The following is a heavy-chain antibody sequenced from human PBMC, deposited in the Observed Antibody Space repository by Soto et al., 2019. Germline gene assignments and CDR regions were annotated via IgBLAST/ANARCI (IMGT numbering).Heavy chain of an antibody. V-gene: IGHV6-1*01. CDR2: TGYTSKWYN. Sequence: SQTLSLTCAISGDSISTNNVAWNWIRQSPSGGLEWLGRTGYTSKWYNDYAVSVRSRITINPDTSKNQFSLQLNSVTLDDTAVYYCARQAVEVGVDYFDSWGPGTLVTVSS. D-gene: IGHD1-26*01. J-gene: IGHJ4*02. CDR3: ARQAVEVGVDYFDS. CDR1: GDSISTNNVA.